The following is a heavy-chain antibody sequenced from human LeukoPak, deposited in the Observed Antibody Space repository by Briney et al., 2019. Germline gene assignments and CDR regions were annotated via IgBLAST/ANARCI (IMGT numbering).Heavy chain of an antibody. CDR2: INHSGST. Sequence: SETLSLTCAVYGGSFNNHYWSWIRQPPGKGLEWIGEINHSGSTNYNPSLKSRVTMSVDTSKNQFSLKLSSVTAADTAVYYCARDGKFDPWGQGTLVTVSS. CDR3: ARDGKFDP. CDR1: GGSFNNHY. D-gene: IGHD1-14*01. J-gene: IGHJ5*02. V-gene: IGHV4-34*01.